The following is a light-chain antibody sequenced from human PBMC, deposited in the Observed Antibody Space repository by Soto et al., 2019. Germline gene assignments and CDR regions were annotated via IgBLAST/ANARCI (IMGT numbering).Light chain of an antibody. CDR3: SSYTSISTV. Sequence: QSVLTQPASVSGSPGQSITISCTGTSSDVGGYNYVSWYQQHPGKAPKLMIYEVSNRPSGVSKRFSGSKSGNTASLTISGLQAEDEADYYCSSYTSISTVFGGGTKLTVL. CDR2: EVS. V-gene: IGLV2-14*01. J-gene: IGLJ2*01. CDR1: SSDVGGYNY.